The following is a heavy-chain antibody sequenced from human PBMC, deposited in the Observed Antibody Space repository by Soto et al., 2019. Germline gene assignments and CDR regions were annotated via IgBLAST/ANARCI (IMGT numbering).Heavy chain of an antibody. D-gene: IGHD3-16*01. V-gene: IGHV3-30-3*01. CDR2: ISYDGSNK. J-gene: IGHJ6*02. CDR1: GFIFSGYA. Sequence: GGSLRLSCAASGFIFSGYAMHWVRQAPGKGLEWVALISYDGSNKYYADSVKGRFTISRDSSKNTMYLQMNSLRAEDTAVFYCARGSGGYSYYGVDVWGQGTTVTVSS. CDR3: ARGSGGYSYYGVDV.